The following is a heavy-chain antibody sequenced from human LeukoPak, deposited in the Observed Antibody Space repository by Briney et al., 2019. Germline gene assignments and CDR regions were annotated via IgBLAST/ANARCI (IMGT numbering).Heavy chain of an antibody. Sequence: ASVKVSCKASGYTFTGYYMHWVRQAPGQGLEWMGWINPNSGGTNYAQKFQGRVTMTRDTSISTAYMELSRLRSDDTAVYYCARAAGLITMVRGVIGYWGQGTLVTVSS. D-gene: IGHD3-10*01. CDR2: INPNSGGT. CDR3: ARAAGLITMVRGVIGY. V-gene: IGHV1-2*02. CDR1: GYTFTGYY. J-gene: IGHJ4*02.